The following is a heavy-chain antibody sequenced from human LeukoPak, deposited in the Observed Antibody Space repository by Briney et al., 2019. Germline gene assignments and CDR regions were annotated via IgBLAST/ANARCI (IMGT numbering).Heavy chain of an antibody. CDR2: ISSSSSYT. CDR3: ARDRGSGSYFDY. Sequence: GGSLRLSCAASGFTISDYYMSWIRQAPGKGLEWVSYISSSSSYTNYADSVKGRFTISRDNAKNSLYLQMNSLRAEDTAVYYCARDRGSGSYFDYWGQGTLVTVSS. D-gene: IGHD3-10*01. V-gene: IGHV3-11*05. J-gene: IGHJ4*02. CDR1: GFTISDYY.